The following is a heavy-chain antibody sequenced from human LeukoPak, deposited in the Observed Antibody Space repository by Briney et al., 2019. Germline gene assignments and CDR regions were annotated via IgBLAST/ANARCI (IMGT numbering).Heavy chain of an antibody. J-gene: IGHJ5*02. Sequence: GGSLRLSCVASRLTFRHYWMHWVRQVPGKGLEWVSRIDGDGTTTHYADPVKGRFTISRDNAKNTLYLQMNGLRSEDTATYYCARQTYKYDRSLFDPWGQGTRVIVSS. V-gene: IGHV3-74*01. CDR1: RLTFRHYW. D-gene: IGHD3-16*01. CDR2: IDGDGTTT. CDR3: ARQTYKYDRSLFDP.